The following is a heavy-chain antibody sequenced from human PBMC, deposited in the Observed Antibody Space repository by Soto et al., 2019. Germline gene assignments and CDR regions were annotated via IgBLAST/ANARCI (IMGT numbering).Heavy chain of an antibody. V-gene: IGHV3-21*01. CDR3: ARVGWGNWFDP. J-gene: IGHJ5*02. CDR1: GFTFSSYS. Sequence: GGSLRLSCAASGFTFSSYSMNWVRQAPGKGLEWVSSISSSSSYIYYADSVKGRFTISRDNAKNSLYLQMNSLRAEDTAVYYCARVGWGNWFDPWGQGTLVTVSS. D-gene: IGHD1-26*01. CDR2: ISSSSSYI.